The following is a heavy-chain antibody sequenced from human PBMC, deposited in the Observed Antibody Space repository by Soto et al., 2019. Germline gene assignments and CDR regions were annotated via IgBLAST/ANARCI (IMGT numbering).Heavy chain of an antibody. CDR2: IHYSGTT. CDR1: GGSMRNYF. V-gene: IGHV4-59*01. D-gene: IGHD6-13*01. Sequence: SETLSLTCTVSGGSMRNYFWTWIRQPPGKGLEWIGYIHYSGTTSFFPSYNPSLRSRVTISEDTSKNQFSLKLLSVTTADTAVYFCAAGEASSRDLAPYYLDFWGQGTLVTVSS. CDR3: AAGEASSRDLAPYYLDF. J-gene: IGHJ4*02.